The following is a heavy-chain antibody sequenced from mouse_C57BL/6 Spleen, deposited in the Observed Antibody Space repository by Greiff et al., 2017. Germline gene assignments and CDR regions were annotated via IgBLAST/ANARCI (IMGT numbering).Heavy chain of an antibody. J-gene: IGHJ2*01. CDR3: ARGPLDY. CDR1: GSTFTSYW. Sequence: QVQLQQPGAELVKPGASVKLSCKASGSTFTSYWMQWVKQRPGQGLEWIGEIDPSDSYTNYNQKFKGKATLTVDTSSSAAYMQLSSLTSEDSAVYYCARGPLDYWGQGTTLTVSS. D-gene: IGHD6-1*01. CDR2: IDPSDSYT. V-gene: IGHV1-50*01.